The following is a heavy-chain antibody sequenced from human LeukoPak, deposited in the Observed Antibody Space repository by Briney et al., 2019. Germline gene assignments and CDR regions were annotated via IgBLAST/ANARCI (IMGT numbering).Heavy chain of an antibody. CDR2: FSSSDDTT. Sequence: GSVRLSCAASGFTFSNYAMSWVRQAPGKGLQWVSGFSSSDDTTYYADSVKGRFTISRDNAKASLYLQMNILRAEDTAVYYCARGESEGGVVQPLGYWGQGTLVTVSS. CDR1: GFTFSNYA. J-gene: IGHJ4*02. CDR3: ARGESEGGVVQPLGY. V-gene: IGHV3-23*01. D-gene: IGHD3-16*01.